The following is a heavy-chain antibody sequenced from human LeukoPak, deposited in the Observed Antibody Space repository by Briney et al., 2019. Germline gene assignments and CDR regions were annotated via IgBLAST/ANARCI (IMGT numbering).Heavy chain of an antibody. CDR2: IYPGDSDT. J-gene: IGHJ4*02. CDR3: AGRSNWNYNFDY. CDR1: RYSFATYW. V-gene: IGHV5-51*01. D-gene: IGHD1-7*01. Sequence: GESLKISCKGSRYSFATYWIGWVRQMPGKGLEWMGIIYPGDSDTKYSPSFQGQVTISVDKSINTAYLQWSSLTASDTAMYYCAGRSNWNYNFDYWGQGTLVTVSS.